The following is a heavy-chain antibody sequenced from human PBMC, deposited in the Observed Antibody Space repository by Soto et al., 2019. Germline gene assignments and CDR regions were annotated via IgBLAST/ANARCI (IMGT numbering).Heavy chain of an antibody. D-gene: IGHD6-6*01. V-gene: IGHV3-33*01. Sequence: PGGSLRISCAASGFTFSSYGMHWVRQAPGKGVEGVAVIWYDGSNKYYADSVKGRFTISRDNSKNTLYLQMNSLRAEDTAVYYCARLRKTPHSSSSYYYYYGMDVWGQGTTVTVSS. CDR1: GFTFSSYG. CDR2: IWYDGSNK. CDR3: ARLRKTPHSSSSYYYYYGMDV. J-gene: IGHJ6*02.